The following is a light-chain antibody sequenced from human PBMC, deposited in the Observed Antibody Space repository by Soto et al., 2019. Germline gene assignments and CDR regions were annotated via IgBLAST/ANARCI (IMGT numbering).Light chain of an antibody. V-gene: IGKV3-11*01. CDR1: QDVRRY. J-gene: IGKJ2*01. CDR3: HQCKWPPYI. Sequence: EIVLTQSPATLSLSPGETATLSCRASQDVRRYLTWYQQKPGQVPRLLIYDASNRATDIPDRFSGSGSGTDFTLTISSLEPEDSAVYYCHQCKWPPYIFGQGTKLEIK. CDR2: DAS.